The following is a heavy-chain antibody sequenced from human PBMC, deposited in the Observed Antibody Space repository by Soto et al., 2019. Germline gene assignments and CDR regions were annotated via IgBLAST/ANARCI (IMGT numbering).Heavy chain of an antibody. CDR3: AKEVPAATYYFVS. CDR2: ISYDGSNK. Sequence: QVQLVESGGGGVKPGRSLRLSCAASGFTFSSYGMHWVRQAPGKVLEWVAVISYDGSNKYYADSVKGRFTISRDNSKNTLYLQMNSLRAEDTAVYYCAKEVPAATYYFVSWGQGTLVTVSS. D-gene: IGHD2-2*01. V-gene: IGHV3-30*18. CDR1: GFTFSSYG. J-gene: IGHJ4*02.